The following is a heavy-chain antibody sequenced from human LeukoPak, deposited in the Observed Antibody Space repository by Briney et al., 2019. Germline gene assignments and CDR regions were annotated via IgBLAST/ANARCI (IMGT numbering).Heavy chain of an antibody. CDR2: IYSGGST. Sequence: GGSLRLSCAASGFTVSSNYMSWVRQAPGKGLEWVSVIYSGGSTYYADSAKGRFTISRDNSKSTLYLQMNSLRAEDTAVYYCASSLKPYYYDSSGYYEVSGYLDYWGQGTLVTVSS. D-gene: IGHD3-22*01. CDR1: GFTVSSNY. CDR3: ASSLKPYYYDSSGYYEVSGYLDY. V-gene: IGHV3-53*01. J-gene: IGHJ4*02.